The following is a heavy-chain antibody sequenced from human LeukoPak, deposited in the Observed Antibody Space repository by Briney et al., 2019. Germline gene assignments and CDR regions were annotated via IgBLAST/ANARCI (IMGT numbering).Heavy chain of an antibody. V-gene: IGHV3-13*01. CDR1: VFTFRIYD. CDR3: ARGSSGWSYYYYGMDV. J-gene: IGHJ6*02. CDR2: IGTAVDT. Sequence: GGSLRLSCAASVFTFRIYDMHWVRQATGKGLEWVSAIGTAVDTYYTGSVKGGFTITRENAKNSLYLQMNSLSAGDTAVYLCARGSSGWSYYYYGMDVWGQGTTVTVS. D-gene: IGHD6-19*01.